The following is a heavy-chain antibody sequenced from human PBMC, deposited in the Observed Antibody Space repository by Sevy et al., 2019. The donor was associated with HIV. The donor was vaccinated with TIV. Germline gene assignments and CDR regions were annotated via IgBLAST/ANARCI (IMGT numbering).Heavy chain of an antibody. J-gene: IGHJ3*02. CDR3: ARPTGLKPVIDIGTLVI. CDR1: GYSFTAYW. D-gene: IGHD4-17*01. Sequence: GESLKISCKGSGYSFTAYWIDWVRQVPGKGLEWMGTIYPGDSETRDSPSVRGQVTISADKSLSTAYLQWSSLKTSDTAVYYCARPTGLKPVIDIGTLVIWGQGTMVTGSS. CDR2: IYPGDSET. V-gene: IGHV5-51*01.